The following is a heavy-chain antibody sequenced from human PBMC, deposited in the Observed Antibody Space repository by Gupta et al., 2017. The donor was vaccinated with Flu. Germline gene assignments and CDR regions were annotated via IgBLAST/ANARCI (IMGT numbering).Heavy chain of an antibody. J-gene: IGHJ5*02. D-gene: IGHD2-21*02. CDR3: ARGNYGDNNWLDT. V-gene: IGHV3-74*03. CDR1: GFTFSNYW. CDR2: ISSDGSNT. Sequence: VHLEESGGGIIQRGGSLRLSCGVSGFTFSNYWMHWVRQAPGKGLVWIARISSDGSNTLYADSVKGRFAVSRDNANNTLYLQMSSLRVDDTAVYFCARGNYGDNNWLDTWGQGTLVTVSS.